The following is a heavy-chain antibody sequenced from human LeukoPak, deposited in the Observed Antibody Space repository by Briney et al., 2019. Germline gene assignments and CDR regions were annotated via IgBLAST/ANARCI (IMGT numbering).Heavy chain of an antibody. V-gene: IGHV4-59*01. Sequence: PSETLSLTCNASGGSITNYFWSWIRQPPGKGLEWIGYIYYSGSTNYNPSLKSRVTISVDTSKNQFSLKLSSVTAADTAVYYCARGVATGNLAATTGGWFDPWGQGTLVTVSS. CDR1: GGSITNYF. CDR3: ARGVATGNLAATTGGWFDP. CDR2: IYYSGST. D-gene: IGHD2-15*01. J-gene: IGHJ5*02.